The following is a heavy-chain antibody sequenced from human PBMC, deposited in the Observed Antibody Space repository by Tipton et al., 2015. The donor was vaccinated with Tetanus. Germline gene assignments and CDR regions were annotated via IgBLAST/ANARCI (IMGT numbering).Heavy chain of an antibody. CDR2: VDYSGST. CDR3: ARLSIASTGTYGLTFYYGMDV. J-gene: IGHJ6*02. Sequence: TLSLTCTVSSASISSSDFSWGWIRQPPGRGLEWIGSVDYSGSTYYNPSLKSQVAISVDTSKNPFSLKLRSVTAADTAVYYCARLSIASTGTYGLTFYYGMDVWGPGTTVTVSS. D-gene: IGHD6-13*01. V-gene: IGHV4-39*02. CDR1: SASISSSDFS.